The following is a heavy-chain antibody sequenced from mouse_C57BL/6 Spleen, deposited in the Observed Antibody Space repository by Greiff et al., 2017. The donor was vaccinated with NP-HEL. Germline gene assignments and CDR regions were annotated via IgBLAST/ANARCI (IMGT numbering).Heavy chain of an antibody. CDR3: ARDAVSSSYGFAY. J-gene: IGHJ3*01. V-gene: IGHV7-1*01. Sequence: EVKLVESGGGLVQSGRSLRLSCATSGFTFSDFYMEWVRQAPGKGLEWIAASRNKANDYTTEYSASVKGRFIVSRDTSQSILYLQMNALRAEDTAIYYCARDAVSSSYGFAYWGQGTLVTVSA. CDR1: GFTFSDFY. D-gene: IGHD1-1*01. CDR2: SRNKANDYTT.